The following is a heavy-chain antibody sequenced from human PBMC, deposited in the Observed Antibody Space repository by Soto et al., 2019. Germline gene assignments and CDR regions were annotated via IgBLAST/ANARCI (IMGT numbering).Heavy chain of an antibody. V-gene: IGHV4-39*01. CDR2: IYYSGTT. J-gene: IGHJ4*02. CDR1: CGSISSSNYY. Sequence: SETLSLTCTVSCGSISSSNYYWGWIRQPPGKGLEWIGSIYYSGTTYYNPSLKSRVTISVDTSKNQFSLELSSVTAADTAVYYCARRSGSGWLFDYWGQGTLVTVSS. D-gene: IGHD6-19*01. CDR3: ARRSGSGWLFDY.